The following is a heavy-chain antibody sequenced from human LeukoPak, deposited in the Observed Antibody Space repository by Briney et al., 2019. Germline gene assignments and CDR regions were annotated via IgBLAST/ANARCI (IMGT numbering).Heavy chain of an antibody. J-gene: IGHJ3*02. CDR1: GFTFSSYA. V-gene: IGHV3-30*04. Sequence: GGSLRLSCAASGFTFSSYAMHWVRQAPGKGLEWVAVISYDGSNKYYADSVKGRFTISRDNSKNTLYLQMNSLRAEDTAVYYCARAGHNWNYGPGDAFDIWGQGTMVTVSS. D-gene: IGHD1-7*01. CDR3: ARAGHNWNYGPGDAFDI. CDR2: ISYDGSNK.